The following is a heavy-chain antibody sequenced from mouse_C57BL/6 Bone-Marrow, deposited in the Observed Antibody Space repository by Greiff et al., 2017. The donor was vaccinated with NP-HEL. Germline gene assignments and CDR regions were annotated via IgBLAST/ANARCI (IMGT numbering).Heavy chain of an antibody. CDR1: GYTFTSYW. Sequence: QVQLQQPGAELVMPGASVKLSCKASGYTFTSYWMHWVKQRPGQGLEWIGEIDPSDSYTNYNQKFKGKSTLTVDKSSSTAYMQLSSLTCEYSAVYYCAREGALAYAMDYWGQGTSVTVSS. J-gene: IGHJ4*01. CDR3: AREGALAYAMDY. CDR2: IDPSDSYT. V-gene: IGHV1-69*01.